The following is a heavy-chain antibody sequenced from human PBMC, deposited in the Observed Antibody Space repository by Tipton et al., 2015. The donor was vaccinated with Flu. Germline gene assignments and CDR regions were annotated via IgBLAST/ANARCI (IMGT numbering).Heavy chain of an antibody. Sequence: SLRLSCATSGITLSTFAMSWVRQAPGKGLEWVSVVSGSGDNTDYADSVRGRFTVSRDNSKDTVYLQMNSLRAEDTAVYYCARLRDNYWGQGTLVTVSS. CDR3: ARLRDNY. V-gene: IGHV3-23*01. D-gene: IGHD5-24*01. J-gene: IGHJ4*02. CDR1: GITLSTFA. CDR2: VSGSGDNT.